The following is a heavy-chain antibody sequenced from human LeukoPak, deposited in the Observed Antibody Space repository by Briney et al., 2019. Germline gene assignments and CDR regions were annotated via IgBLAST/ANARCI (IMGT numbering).Heavy chain of an antibody. V-gene: IGHV3-23*01. CDR2: ITDIGGNT. D-gene: IGHD6-13*01. J-gene: IGHJ4*02. Sequence: GGSLRLSCAASGFTFSSYAMSWVRQAPGKGLEWVSGITDIGGNTYYADSVKGRFTISRDNPRDTLYLQMNSLRAEDTALYYCAKKKTNTWYAFDYWGQGALVTVSS. CDR3: AKKKTNTWYAFDY. CDR1: GFTFSSYA.